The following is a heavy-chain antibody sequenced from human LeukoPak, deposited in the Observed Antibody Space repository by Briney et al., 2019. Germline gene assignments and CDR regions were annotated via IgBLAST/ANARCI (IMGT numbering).Heavy chain of an antibody. CDR1: GFTFSSYS. D-gene: IGHD2-2*01. V-gene: IGHV3-21*01. Sequence: GGSLRLSSAASGFTFSSYSMNWVRQAPGKGLEWVSSISSSSSYIYYADSVKGRFTISRDNAKNSLSLQMISLRAEDTAVYFCARDPGYCTSTSCYALYYFDYWGQGILVTVSS. CDR2: ISSSSSYI. J-gene: IGHJ4*02. CDR3: ARDPGYCTSTSCYALYYFDY.